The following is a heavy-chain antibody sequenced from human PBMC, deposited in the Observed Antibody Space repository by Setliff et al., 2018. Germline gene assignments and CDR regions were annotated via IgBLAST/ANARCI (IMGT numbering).Heavy chain of an antibody. V-gene: IGHV4-4*08. Sequence: ETLSLTCTVSGDSITTYYWSWIRQSPGKGLEWIGSVSTSGSTNYNPSLRSRVTISKDTSKNQFSLKVKSVTAADTAVYYCARRGVLIVPDAFDIWGQGTMVTVSS. CDR3: ARRGVLIVPDAFDI. CDR1: GDSITTYY. J-gene: IGHJ3*02. CDR2: VSTSGST. D-gene: IGHD2-15*01.